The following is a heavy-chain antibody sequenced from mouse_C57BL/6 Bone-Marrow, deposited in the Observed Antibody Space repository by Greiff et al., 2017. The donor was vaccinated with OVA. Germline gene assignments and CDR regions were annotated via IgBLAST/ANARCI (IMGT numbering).Heavy chain of an antibody. V-gene: IGHV5-16*01. CDR3: AREDYGGPHWYFDV. J-gene: IGHJ1*03. D-gene: IGHD1-1*01. CDR1: GFTFSDYY. CDR2: INYDGSST. Sequence: EVKLVESEGGLVQPGSSMKLSCTASGFTFSDYYMAWVRQVPEKGLEWVANINYDGSSTYYLDSLKSRFIISRDNAKNILDLQMSSLKSEDTATDNCAREDYGGPHWYFDVWGTGTTVTVSS.